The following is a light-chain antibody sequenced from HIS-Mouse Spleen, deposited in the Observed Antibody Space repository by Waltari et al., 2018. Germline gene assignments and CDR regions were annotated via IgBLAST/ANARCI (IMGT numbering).Light chain of an antibody. V-gene: IGLV2-23*01. CDR2: EGS. CDR1: SSDDGVYNI. Sequence: QAALTHPASVSGSPGQSITISCTGTSSDDGVYNIVSWYQQRPGKAPKLMIYEGSKRPSGVSNRFSGSKSGNTASLTISGLQAEDEADYYCCSYAGSSTYVFGTGTKVTVL. CDR3: CSYAGSSTYV. J-gene: IGLJ1*01.